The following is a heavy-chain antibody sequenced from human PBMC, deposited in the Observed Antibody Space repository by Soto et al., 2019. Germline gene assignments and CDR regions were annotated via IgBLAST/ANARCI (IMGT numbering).Heavy chain of an antibody. J-gene: IGHJ6*03. V-gene: IGHV4-39*01. Sequence: SETLSLTCTVAGGSISSSDYYWNWIRQPPGKGLEWIGSIYNSGSTDYNPSLKSRVTMSVETSKSRFSLKLGSVTAADTAVYYCARGQSDYDFSSGYNYYMDVWGKGTTVTVSS. D-gene: IGHD5-12*01. CDR2: IYNSGST. CDR1: GGSISSSDYY. CDR3: ARGQSDYDFSSGYNYYMDV.